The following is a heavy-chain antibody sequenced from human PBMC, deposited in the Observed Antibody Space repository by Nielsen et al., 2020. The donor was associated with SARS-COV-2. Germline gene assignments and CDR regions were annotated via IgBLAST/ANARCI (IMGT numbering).Heavy chain of an antibody. CDR1: GGSISSSSYY. J-gene: IGHJ6*03. D-gene: IGHD3-3*01. CDR3: ARSSLTYYDFWSGYYKDSGYMDV. CDR2: IYYSGST. Sequence: SETLSLTCTVSGGSISSSSYYWGGFRKPQGKGLGGFGGIYYSGSTYYNPSLKSRVTISVDTSKNHFSLKLSSVTAADTAVYYCARSSLTYYDFWSGYYKDSGYMDVWGKGTTVTVSS. V-gene: IGHV4-39*01.